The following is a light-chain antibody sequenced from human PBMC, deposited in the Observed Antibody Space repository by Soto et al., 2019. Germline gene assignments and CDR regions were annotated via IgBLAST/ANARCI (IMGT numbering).Light chain of an antibody. Sequence: TPSPSSLSASVGARVTITCRASQGFINYLAWYQQKPGQAPRLLVYGASNRATGIPDRFSGSGSGTDFTLTISRLEPEDFAVYYCQQYGSSGTFGQGTKVDIK. CDR2: GAS. CDR1: QGFINY. CDR3: QQYGSSGT. J-gene: IGKJ1*01. V-gene: IGKV3-20*01.